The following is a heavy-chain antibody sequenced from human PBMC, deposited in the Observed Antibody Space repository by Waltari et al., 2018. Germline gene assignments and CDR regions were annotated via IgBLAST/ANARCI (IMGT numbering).Heavy chain of an antibody. V-gene: IGHV4-39*01. CDR1: GGSISSSSYL. J-gene: IGHJ2*01. Sequence: QLQLQASGPGLVNPSETLSLTCTVHGGSISSSSYLRVWIRQPPGKGPEWIGSIYYSGSTYYNPSLKSRVTISVDTSKNQFSLKLSSVTAADTAVYYCARHPAMTIMLWYFDLWGRGTLVTVSS. CDR3: ARHPAMTIMLWYFDL. D-gene: IGHD2-8*01. CDR2: IYYSGST.